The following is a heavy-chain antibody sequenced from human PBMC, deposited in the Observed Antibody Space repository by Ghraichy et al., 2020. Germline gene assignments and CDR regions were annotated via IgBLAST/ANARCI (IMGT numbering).Heavy chain of an antibody. CDR1: GGSFSGYY. CDR2: INHSGST. J-gene: IGHJ4*02. Sequence: SETLSLTCAVYGGSFSGYYWSWIRQPPGKGLEWIGEINHSGSTNYNPSLKSRVTISVDTSKNQFSLKLSSVTAADTAVYYCARGPTIFHYYDSSGYDDYWGQGTLVTVSS. CDR3: ARGPTIFHYYDSSGYDDY. V-gene: IGHV4-34*01. D-gene: IGHD3-22*01.